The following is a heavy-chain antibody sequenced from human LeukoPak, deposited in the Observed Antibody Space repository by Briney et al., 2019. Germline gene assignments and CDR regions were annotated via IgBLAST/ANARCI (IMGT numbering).Heavy chain of an antibody. J-gene: IGHJ6*03. Sequence: GGTLRLSCAASGFTFSSYGMSWVRQAPGKGLEWVSAISGSGGSTYYADSVKGRFTISRDNSKNTLYLQMNSLRAEETAVYYCAKDGGRIQLWLRYYYYYMDVWGKGTTVTISS. D-gene: IGHD5-18*01. CDR3: AKDGGRIQLWLRYYYYYMDV. CDR2: ISGSGGST. CDR1: GFTFSSYG. V-gene: IGHV3-23*01.